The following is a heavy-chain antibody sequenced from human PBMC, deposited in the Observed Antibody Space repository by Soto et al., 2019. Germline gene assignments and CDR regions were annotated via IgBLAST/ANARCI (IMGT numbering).Heavy chain of an antibody. Sequence: QVQLQESGPGLVKPSGTLSLTCAVSGGSISSSNWWSWVRQPPGKGLEWIGEIYHSGSTNYNPSRKRRVSLSVDDSKYQFSLKLSSVTATDTAVYYCARMADRLWYFDSWGEGNLVTVGS. V-gene: IGHV4-4*02. CDR1: GGSISSSNW. CDR2: IYHSGST. CDR3: ARMADRLWYFDS. D-gene: IGHD2-15*01. J-gene: IGHJ4*02.